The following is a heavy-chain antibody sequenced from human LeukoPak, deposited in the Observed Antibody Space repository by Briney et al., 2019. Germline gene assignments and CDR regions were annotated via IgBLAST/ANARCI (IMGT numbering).Heavy chain of an antibody. CDR2: VYYTGST. CDR3: ARGRGMITFAV. CDR1: GGSISSNY. V-gene: IGHV4-59*12. D-gene: IGHD3-16*01. J-gene: IGHJ4*02. Sequence: PSETLSLTCTVSGGSISSNYWSWVRQPPGKGLEWVGYVYYTGSTHYNPSLKSRATISVDTSKNQFSLKLSSVTAADTAVYYCARGRGMITFAVWGQGTLVTVSS.